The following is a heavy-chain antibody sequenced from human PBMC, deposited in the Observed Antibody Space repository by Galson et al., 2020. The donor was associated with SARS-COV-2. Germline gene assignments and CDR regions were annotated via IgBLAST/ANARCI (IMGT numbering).Heavy chain of an antibody. V-gene: IGHV3-48*01. Sequence: GGSLRLSCVGSGFIFSSYSLNWVRQAPGTGLEWVSYISGTSSTINYADSVKGRLTISRDNAKKTLYLQMNRLRVEDTAVYVCTGGGYSNWVDPWGQRTLFAVAS. CDR3: TGGGYSNWVDP. D-gene: IGHD2-15*01. J-gene: IGHJ5*02. CDR1: GFIFSSYS. CDR2: ISGTSSTI.